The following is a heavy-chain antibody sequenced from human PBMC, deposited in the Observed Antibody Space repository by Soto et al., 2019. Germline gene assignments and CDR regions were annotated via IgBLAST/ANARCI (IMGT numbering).Heavy chain of an antibody. V-gene: IGHV3-21*01. Sequence: EVQLVESGGGLVKPGGSLRLSCAASGFSFTDYSMNWVRQAPGKGLEWVSSISGSSSYIYYADSLKGRFTVSRDNAERSLFLQMNSLGAEDTAVYYCARDGAYCSGTGCRDYYHYMHVWGKGTTVTVSS. J-gene: IGHJ6*03. CDR1: GFSFTDYS. D-gene: IGHD2-2*01. CDR3: ARDGAYCSGTGCRDYYHYMHV. CDR2: ISGSSSYI.